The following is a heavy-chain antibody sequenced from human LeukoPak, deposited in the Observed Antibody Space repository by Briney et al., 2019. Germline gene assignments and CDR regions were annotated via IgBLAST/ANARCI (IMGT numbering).Heavy chain of an antibody. Sequence: GGSLRLSCAASGFTVSSNYMSWVHQAPGKGLEWVSVIYSGGSTYYADSVRGQFTISRDNSKNTLYLQMNSLRAEDTAVYYCARDRTYCSSTSCYPYYYYGMDVWGQGTTVTVSS. J-gene: IGHJ6*02. CDR1: GFTVSSNY. CDR2: IYSGGST. D-gene: IGHD2-2*01. V-gene: IGHV3-53*01. CDR3: ARDRTYCSSTSCYPYYYYGMDV.